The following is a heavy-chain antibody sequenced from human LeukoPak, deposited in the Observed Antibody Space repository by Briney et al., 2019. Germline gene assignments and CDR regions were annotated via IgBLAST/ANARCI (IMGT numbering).Heavy chain of an antibody. CDR2: IKSKTDGGTT. CDR1: GFTFGDYA. V-gene: IGHV3-15*01. Sequence: GGSLRLSCTASGFTFGDYAMTWVRQAPGKGLEWVGRIKSKTDGGTTDYAAPVKGRFTISRGDSKNTLYLQMNSLKTEDTAVYYCSTADIYCSSSSCYYAWDYWGQGTLVTVSS. CDR3: STADIYCSSSSCYYAWDY. D-gene: IGHD2-2*01. J-gene: IGHJ4*02.